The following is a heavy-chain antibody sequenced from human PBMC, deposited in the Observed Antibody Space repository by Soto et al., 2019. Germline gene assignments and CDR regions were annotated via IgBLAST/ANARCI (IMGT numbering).Heavy chain of an antibody. J-gene: IGHJ4*02. D-gene: IGHD1-26*01. V-gene: IGHV4-59*01. CDR3: ARGVGSSPPRY. CDR1: GGSISVYY. Sequence: SETLSLTCTISGGSISVYYWSWVRQPPGHELEWIGYIYASGGPYYNPSLRSRVTISADTSKNQTSLKLTSPTAADTAVYYCARGVGSSPPRYWGRGTLVTVSS. CDR2: IYASGGP.